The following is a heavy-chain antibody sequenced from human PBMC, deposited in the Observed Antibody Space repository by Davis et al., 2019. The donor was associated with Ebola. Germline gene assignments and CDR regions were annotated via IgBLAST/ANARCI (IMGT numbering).Heavy chain of an antibody. CDR3: ARGQYCSSTSCYAFYYYGMDV. CDR2: IIPILGIA. D-gene: IGHD2-2*01. Sequence: SVKVSCKASGGTFSSYTISWVRQAPGQGLEWMGRIIPILGIANYAQKFQGRVTMTRDTSISTAYMELSSLRSEDTAVYYCARGQYCSSTSCYAFYYYGMDVWGKGTTVTVSS. V-gene: IGHV1-69*02. CDR1: GGTFSSYT. J-gene: IGHJ6*04.